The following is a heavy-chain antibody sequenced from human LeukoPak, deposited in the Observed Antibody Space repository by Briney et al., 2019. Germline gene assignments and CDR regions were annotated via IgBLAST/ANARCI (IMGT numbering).Heavy chain of an antibody. V-gene: IGHV1-69*05. Sequence: SVTVSFKASGCTFISYAISWVRQAPGQGREWMGRIIPIFCTANYAHKFQGRLTITTDESTSTAYMEISSLRSEDTAVYYCARGGYSYGYGFDYWGEGTLVTVSS. CDR1: GCTFISYA. CDR3: ARGGYSYGYGFDY. CDR2: IIPIFCTA. D-gene: IGHD5-18*01. J-gene: IGHJ4*02.